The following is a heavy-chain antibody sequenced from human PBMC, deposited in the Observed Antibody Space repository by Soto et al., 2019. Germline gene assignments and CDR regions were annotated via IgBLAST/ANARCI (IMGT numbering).Heavy chain of an antibody. Sequence: GESLKISCKGSGYSFSSYWIGWVRQMPGKGLEWMGIIYPGDSDTRYSPSFQGQVTISADKSINTAYLQWSSLKTEDTAVYYCTTDRARYCSGGSCYTRYYYGMDVWGQGTTVPVSS. CDR3: TTDRARYCSGGSCYTRYYYGMDV. D-gene: IGHD2-15*01. V-gene: IGHV5-51*01. CDR1: GYSFSSYW. CDR2: IYPGDSDT. J-gene: IGHJ6*02.